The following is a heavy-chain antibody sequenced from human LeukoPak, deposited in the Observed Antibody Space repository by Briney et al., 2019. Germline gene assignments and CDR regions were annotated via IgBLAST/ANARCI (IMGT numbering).Heavy chain of an antibody. CDR2: VHYNGSA. Sequence: KTLETLSLTCTVSGGSISSSDYYWTWIRQHPRKGLEWVDYVHYNGSASYNPSLKSRVTISGDTSKNQFSLKLSSVTAADTAVYYCARDRVTVAGRDYSYYCGMDVWGQGTAVTVSS. D-gene: IGHD6-19*01. J-gene: IGHJ6*02. CDR1: GGSISSSDYY. V-gene: IGHV4-31*03. CDR3: ARDRVTVAGRDYSYYCGMDV.